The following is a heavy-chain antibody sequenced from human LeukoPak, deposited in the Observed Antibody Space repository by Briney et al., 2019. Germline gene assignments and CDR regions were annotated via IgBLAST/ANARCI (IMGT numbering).Heavy chain of an antibody. J-gene: IGHJ4*02. CDR3: PKGNSSAYRS. CDR1: GFTFDDYA. V-gene: IGHV3-9*01. Sequence: GGSLRLSCAASGFTFDDYAMHWVRQAPGKGLEWVSGISWNSGSIGYADSVEGRFTISRDNAKNSLYLQMNSLRPEDTPLYYCPKGNSSAYRSGGRGTLVTVS. CDR2: ISWNSGSI. D-gene: IGHD3-22*01.